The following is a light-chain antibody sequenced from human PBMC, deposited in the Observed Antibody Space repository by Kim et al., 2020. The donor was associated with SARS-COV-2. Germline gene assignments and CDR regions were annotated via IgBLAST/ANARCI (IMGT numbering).Light chain of an antibody. CDR2: GNS. J-gene: IGLJ2*01. Sequence: RVTISSTSSSSNSGAGYDVHWYQQVPGTAPKLLIYGNSNRPSGVPDRFSGSKSGTSASLAITGLQAEDEADYYCQSYDSSLSAVVFGGGTQLTVL. CDR3: QSYDSSLSAVV. V-gene: IGLV1-40*01. CDR1: SSNSGAGYD.